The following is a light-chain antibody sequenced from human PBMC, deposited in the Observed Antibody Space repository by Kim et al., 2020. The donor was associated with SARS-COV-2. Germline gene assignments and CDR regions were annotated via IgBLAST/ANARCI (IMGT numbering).Light chain of an antibody. CDR3: QHYDNLPPLT. J-gene: IGKJ4*01. Sequence: SVRDRVTIACQASQDISNFLNWYQQKPGTAPKLLIYDASNLEPGVPSRFSGSGSGTDFTFTISSLQPEDVATYYCQHYDNLPPLTFGGGTKVDIK. CDR2: DAS. CDR1: QDISNF. V-gene: IGKV1-33*01.